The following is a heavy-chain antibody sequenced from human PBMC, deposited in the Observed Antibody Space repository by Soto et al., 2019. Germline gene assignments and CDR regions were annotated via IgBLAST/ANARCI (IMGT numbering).Heavy chain of an antibody. CDR1: GFTFSSYG. CDR2: IWYDGSNK. D-gene: IGHD3-3*01. V-gene: IGHV3-33*01. J-gene: IGHJ6*02. CDR3: VRQAPTILGVVRLGMDV. Sequence: PGGSLRLSCAASGFTFSSYGMHWVRQAPGKGLEWVAVIWYDGSNKYYADSVKGRFTISRDNSKNTLDLQMNSLRAEDTAVYYCVRQAPTILGVVRLGMDVWGQGTTVTVAS.